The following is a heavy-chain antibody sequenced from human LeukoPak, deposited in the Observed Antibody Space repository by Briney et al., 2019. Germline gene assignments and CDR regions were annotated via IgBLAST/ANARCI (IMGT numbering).Heavy chain of an antibody. Sequence: PSETLSLTCTVSGYSISGDYYCGWIRQPPGKGLEWIGSIYHSGSTYYNPSLKSRVTISVDMSKNQFSLKLSSVTAADTAVCYCARIYNSGYYQISAFDIWGQGTMVTVSS. CDR1: GYSISGDYY. CDR3: ARIYNSGYYQISAFDI. J-gene: IGHJ3*02. D-gene: IGHD3-22*01. V-gene: IGHV4-38-2*02. CDR2: IYHSGST.